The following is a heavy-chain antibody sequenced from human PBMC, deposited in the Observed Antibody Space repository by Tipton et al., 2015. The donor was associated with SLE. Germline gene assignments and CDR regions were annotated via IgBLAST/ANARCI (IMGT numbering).Heavy chain of an antibody. CDR3: ARHVDPTDYYYYAVDV. Sequence: TLSLTCTVSGGSISSNTWWNWVRQPPGMGLEWIGEIHHRGTTNYNPSLKSRVTISVDKSKRQFSLKLSSVTAADTAVYYCARHVDPTDYYYYAVDVWGQGTTVTVSS. J-gene: IGHJ6*02. CDR2: IHHRGTT. CDR1: GGSISSNTW. V-gene: IGHV4-4*02.